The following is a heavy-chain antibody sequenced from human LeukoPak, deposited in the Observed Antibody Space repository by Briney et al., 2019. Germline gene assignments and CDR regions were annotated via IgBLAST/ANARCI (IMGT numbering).Heavy chain of an antibody. Sequence: GGSLRLSCVASGFTFSDHYMSWIRQAPGKGLEWLSYISNDGTTIYYADSVKGRFTISRDNAKNSLYLQMNSLRAEDTAVYYCARGGSSSWYDYWGQGTLVTVSS. V-gene: IGHV3-11*01. CDR3: ARGGSSSWYDY. D-gene: IGHD6-13*01. J-gene: IGHJ4*02. CDR2: ISNDGTTI. CDR1: GFTFSDHY.